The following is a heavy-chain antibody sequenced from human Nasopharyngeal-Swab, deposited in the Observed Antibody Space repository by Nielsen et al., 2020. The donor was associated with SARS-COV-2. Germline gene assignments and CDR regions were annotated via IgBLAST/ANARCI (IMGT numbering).Heavy chain of an antibody. D-gene: IGHD2-2*01. CDR2: INHSGST. CDR3: ASGVLPAASPRGYYYYYYMDV. CDR1: GGSFSGYY. J-gene: IGHJ6*03. Sequence: SQTLSLTCAVSGGSFSGYYWSWIRQPPGKGLEWIGEINHSGSTNYNPSLKSRVTISVDTSKNQFSLKLSSVTAADTAVYYCASGVLPAASPRGYYYYYYMDVWGKGTTVTVSS. V-gene: IGHV4-34*01.